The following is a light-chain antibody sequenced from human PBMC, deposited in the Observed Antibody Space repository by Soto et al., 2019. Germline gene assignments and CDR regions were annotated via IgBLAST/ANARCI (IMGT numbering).Light chain of an antibody. CDR1: SSDVGAYNY. CDR2: EVN. CDR3: SSYAGSNMIV. J-gene: IGLJ1*01. Sequence: QSALTQPPSASGSPGQSVTISCTGTSSDVGAYNYVSWYQQHPGKAPKLVIFEVNRRPSGVPDRFSGSKSGNTASLTVSGLQAVDEADYYCSSYAGSNMIVFGSGTNSPS. V-gene: IGLV2-8*01.